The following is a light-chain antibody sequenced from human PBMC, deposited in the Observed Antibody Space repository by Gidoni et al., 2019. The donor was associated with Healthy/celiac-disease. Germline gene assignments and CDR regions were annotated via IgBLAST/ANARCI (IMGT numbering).Light chain of an antibody. J-gene: IGKJ4*01. V-gene: IGKV3-11*01. CDR1: QSSSSY. Sequence: EIVLTHPPATLSLSPGARATLPCRASQSSSSYLAWYQQKPGKAPRLLIYDASNRATGIPARFSGSGSGTDFTLTISSLEPEDFAVYYCQQRSNWPRLTFGGGTKVEIK. CDR3: QQRSNWPRLT. CDR2: DAS.